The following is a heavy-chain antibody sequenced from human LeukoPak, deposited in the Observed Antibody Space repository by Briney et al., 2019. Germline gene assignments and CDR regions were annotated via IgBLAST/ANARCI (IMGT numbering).Heavy chain of an antibody. D-gene: IGHD5-12*01. Sequence: SETLSLTCTVSGGSISSYYWSWLRQPPGKGLEWIGYIFYSGSTNYNPSLKSRVTISVDTSKNQFSLKLSSVTAADTAVYYCARQVAMGLYYFDYWGQGTLVTVSS. CDR1: GGSISSYY. V-gene: IGHV4-59*08. CDR2: IFYSGST. CDR3: ARQVAMGLYYFDY. J-gene: IGHJ4*02.